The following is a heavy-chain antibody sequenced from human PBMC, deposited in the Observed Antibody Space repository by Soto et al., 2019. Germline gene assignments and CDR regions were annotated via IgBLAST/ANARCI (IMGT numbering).Heavy chain of an antibody. Sequence: QVQLVQSGAEVKKPGSSVKVSCKASGGTFSSYAISWVRQAPGQGLEWMGGIIPPFGTANYAQKFQGRVTITADESTSPAYRELSSLRSEDTAVYYCAKTPGYCSGGSCYPRYFAYWGQGTLVTVSA. J-gene: IGHJ4*02. CDR1: GGTFSSYA. CDR3: AKTPGYCSGGSCYPRYFAY. D-gene: IGHD2-15*01. CDR2: IIPPFGTA. V-gene: IGHV1-69*01.